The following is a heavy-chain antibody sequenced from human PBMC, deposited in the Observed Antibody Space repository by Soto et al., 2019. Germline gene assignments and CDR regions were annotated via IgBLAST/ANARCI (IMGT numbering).Heavy chain of an antibody. V-gene: IGHV1-69*01. D-gene: IGHD3-16*01. Sequence: QVQLVQSGAEVKKPGSSVKVSCKASGGTFSSYAISWVRQAPGQGLEWMGGIIPIFGTANYAQKFQGRVKVAAEESTGKADKEWGGRGTGGRGGDYWGGGGGGYWGQGTLVTVSS. J-gene: IGHJ4*02. CDR3: GGGGGGY. CDR1: GGTFSSYA. CDR2: IIPIFGTA.